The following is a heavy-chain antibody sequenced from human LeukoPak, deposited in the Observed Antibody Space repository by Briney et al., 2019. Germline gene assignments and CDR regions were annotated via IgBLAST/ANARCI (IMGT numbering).Heavy chain of an antibody. D-gene: IGHD6-19*01. Sequence: SVKVSCKASGGTFSSYAISWVRQAPGQGLEWMGGIIPIFGTANYAQKFQGRVTITTDESTSTAYMELSSLRSEDTTVYYCARDSHSSGWSYFDYLGQGNLVTVSS. CDR1: GGTFSSYA. J-gene: IGHJ4*02. CDR3: ARDSHSSGWSYFDY. CDR2: IIPIFGTA. V-gene: IGHV1-69*05.